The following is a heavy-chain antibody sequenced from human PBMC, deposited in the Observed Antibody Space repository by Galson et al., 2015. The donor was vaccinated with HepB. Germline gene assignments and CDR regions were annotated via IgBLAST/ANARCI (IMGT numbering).Heavy chain of an antibody. J-gene: IGHJ6*02. V-gene: IGHV3-23*01. Sequence: SLRLSCAASGFTFSSYAMSWVRQAPGKGLEWVSVISGSGGSTYYADSVKGRFTISRDNSKNTLYLQMNSLRAEDTAVYYCAKGHYGSGMYYYYGMDVWGQGTTVTVSS. CDR1: GFTFSSYA. D-gene: IGHD3-10*01. CDR3: AKGHYGSGMYYYYGMDV. CDR2: ISGSGGST.